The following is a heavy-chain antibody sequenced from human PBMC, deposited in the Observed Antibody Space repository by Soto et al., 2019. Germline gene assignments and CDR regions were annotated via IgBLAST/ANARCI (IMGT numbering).Heavy chain of an antibody. CDR3: ARGSAAGGVIVIPSLFDY. V-gene: IGHV4-30-4*01. J-gene: IGHJ4*02. CDR2: IYYSGST. Sequence: SETLSLTCTVSGGSISNGDYYWSWIRQPPGKGLEWIGYIYYSGSTYYNPSLKSRVTISVDTSKNQFSLKLSSVTAADTAVYYCARGSAAGGVIVIPSLFDYWGQGTLVTVSS. D-gene: IGHD3-16*02. CDR1: GGSISNGDYY.